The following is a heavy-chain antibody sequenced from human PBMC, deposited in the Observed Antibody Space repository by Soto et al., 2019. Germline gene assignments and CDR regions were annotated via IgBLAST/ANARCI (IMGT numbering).Heavy chain of an antibody. J-gene: IGHJ4*02. D-gene: IGHD4-17*01. CDR1: GFSLSDFA. V-gene: IGHV3-30-3*01. Sequence: PGGSLRLSCAASGFSLSDFAMHWVRQAPGKGLEWVAVISYDGTKKYFADSVKGRFTISRDNSKNTLYLQMNSLRAEDTAVYYCARENYGPFDYWGQGTLVTVSS. CDR3: ARENYGPFDY. CDR2: ISYDGTKK.